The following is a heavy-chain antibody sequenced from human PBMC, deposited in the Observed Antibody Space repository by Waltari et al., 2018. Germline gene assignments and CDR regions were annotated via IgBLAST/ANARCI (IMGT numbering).Heavy chain of an antibody. D-gene: IGHD3-10*01. J-gene: IGHJ1*01. CDR1: GGTFSRYA. V-gene: IGHV1-69*13. CDR2: IIPIFGTA. CDR3: ARITSSITMVQH. Sequence: QVQLVQSGAEVKKPGSSVKVSCKASGGTFSRYAINWVRQAPGQGLGWLGGIIPIFGTANYAQKFQGRVTITADESTSTAYMELSSLRSEDTAVYYCARITSSITMVQHWGQGTLVTVSS.